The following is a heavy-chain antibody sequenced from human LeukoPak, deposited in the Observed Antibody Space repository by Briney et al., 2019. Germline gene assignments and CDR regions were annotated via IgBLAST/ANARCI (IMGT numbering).Heavy chain of an antibody. CDR1: GFTFSSYA. CDR2: ISGSGGST. D-gene: IGHD3-10*01. J-gene: IGHJ4*02. V-gene: IGHV3-23*01. CDR3: ARLGISGGDDDPGH. Sequence: PGGSLRLSCAASGFTFSSYAMSWVRQAPGKGLEWVSAISGSGGSTYYADSVKGRFTISRDNSKNTLYLQMNSLRAEDTAVYYCARLGISGGDDDPGHWGRGTLVIVSS.